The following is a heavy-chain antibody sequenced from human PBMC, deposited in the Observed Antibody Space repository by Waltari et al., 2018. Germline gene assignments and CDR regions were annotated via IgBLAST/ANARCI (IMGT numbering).Heavy chain of an antibody. Sequence: QVQLQESGPGLVKPSETLSPTCTVSGYSIRSGYYWGWIRQPPGKGLAWIGSIYHGGSNYYNPSLKSRVTISVDTSKNQFSLKLSSVTAADTAVYYCARAGYYGSGSTDYWGQGTLVTVSS. D-gene: IGHD3-10*01. CDR1: GYSIRSGYY. V-gene: IGHV4-38-2*02. CDR3: ARAGYYGSGSTDY. CDR2: IYHGGSN. J-gene: IGHJ4*02.